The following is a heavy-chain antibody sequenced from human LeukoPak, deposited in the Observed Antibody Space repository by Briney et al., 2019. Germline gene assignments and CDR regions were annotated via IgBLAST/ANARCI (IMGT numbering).Heavy chain of an antibody. Sequence: ASVKVSCKASGYTFTSYGISWVRQAPGQGLEWMGWISAYNGNTNYAQKLQGRVTMTTDTSTSTAYMEQRSLRSDDTAVYYCARVPVLRYFDWLFKYYFDYWGQGTLVTVSS. CDR3: ARVPVLRYFDWLFKYYFDY. D-gene: IGHD3-9*01. V-gene: IGHV1-18*01. CDR2: ISAYNGNT. J-gene: IGHJ4*02. CDR1: GYTFTSYG.